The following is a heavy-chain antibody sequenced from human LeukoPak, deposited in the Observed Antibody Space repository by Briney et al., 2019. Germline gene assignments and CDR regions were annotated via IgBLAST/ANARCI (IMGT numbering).Heavy chain of an antibody. CDR1: GFTVSSNY. V-gene: IGHV3-53*01. Sequence: GGSLRLSCAASGFTVSSNYMSWVRQAPGKGLEWVSVIYSGGSTYYADSVKGRFTISRDNSKNTLYLQMNSLRAEDTAVYYCAREGEYCSGGSCYYFDYWGQGTLVTVSS. CDR2: IYSGGST. J-gene: IGHJ4*02. D-gene: IGHD2-15*01. CDR3: AREGEYCSGGSCYYFDY.